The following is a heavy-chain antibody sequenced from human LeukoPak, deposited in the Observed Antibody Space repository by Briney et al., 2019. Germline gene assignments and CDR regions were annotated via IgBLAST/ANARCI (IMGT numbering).Heavy chain of an antibody. CDR1: GFTFDDYA. CDR2: ISWNSGSI. CDR3: AKGTCSSTSCSPGVY. V-gene: IGHV3-9*01. D-gene: IGHD2-2*01. J-gene: IGHJ4*02. Sequence: QSGGSLRLSCAASGFTFDDYAMHWVRQAPGKGLEWVSGISWNSGSIGYADSVKGRFTISRDNAKNSLYLQMNSLRAEDTALYYCAKGTCSSTSCSPGVYWGQGTLVTVSS.